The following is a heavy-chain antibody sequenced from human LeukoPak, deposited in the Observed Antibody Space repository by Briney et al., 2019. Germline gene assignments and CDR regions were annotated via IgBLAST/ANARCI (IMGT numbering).Heavy chain of an antibody. CDR3: AKPTRGSGSFLIDF. CDR1: GFTFSSYG. J-gene: IGHJ4*02. CDR2: IWDDGSSK. V-gene: IGHV3-33*06. Sequence: GGSLRLSCAASGFTFSSYGMHWARQAPGKGLEWVAVIWDDGSSKYYGDSVKGRFTISRDNSKDTLYLQMNSLRAEDTAVYYCAKPTRGSGSFLIDFWGQGTLVTVSS. D-gene: IGHD1-26*01.